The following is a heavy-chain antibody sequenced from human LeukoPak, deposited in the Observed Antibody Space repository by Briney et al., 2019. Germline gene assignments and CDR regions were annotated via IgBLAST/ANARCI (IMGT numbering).Heavy chain of an antibody. CDR2: ISYDGRNQ. Sequence: GRSLRLSCTASGFTFSSYGMHWVRQAPGKGLEWVAVISYDGRNQYYADSVKGRFTISRDNADNSLSLQMNSLRAEDTAVYYCARWAESGGYYYIDYWGHGTLVTVSS. V-gene: IGHV3-30*03. D-gene: IGHD3-22*01. J-gene: IGHJ4*01. CDR3: ARWAESGGYYYIDY. CDR1: GFTFSSYG.